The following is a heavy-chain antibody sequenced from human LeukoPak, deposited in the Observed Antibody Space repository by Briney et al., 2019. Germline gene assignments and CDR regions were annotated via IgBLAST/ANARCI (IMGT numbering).Heavy chain of an antibody. CDR2: INPNGGST. J-gene: IGHJ4*02. D-gene: IGHD5-24*01. V-gene: IGHV1-46*01. CDR3: ARDGPEEMATITGLGFDY. CDR1: RYTFTSYY. Sequence: GASVKVSCKASRYTFTSYYMHWVRQAPGQGLEWMGLINPNGGSTSYAQKFQGRVTMTGDTSTSTVYMELSSLRSEDTAVCYCARDGPEEMATITGLGFDYWGQGTLVTVSS.